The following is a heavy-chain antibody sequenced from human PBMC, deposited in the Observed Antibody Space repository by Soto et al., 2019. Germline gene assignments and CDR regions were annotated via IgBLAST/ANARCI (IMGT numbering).Heavy chain of an antibody. D-gene: IGHD6-6*01. CDR3: AGGVH. CDR2: IKHDGSEK. V-gene: IGHV3-7*01. Sequence: EVQLVESGGGLVQPGGSLRLSCAASGFTFSSDWMSWVRQAPGRGLEWVANIKHDGSEKYYVDSVMDRFTISRDNAKNSLSLQRNSVRAEDTAVYYCAGGVHWGQGTLVTVSS. CDR1: GFTFSSDW. J-gene: IGHJ4*02.